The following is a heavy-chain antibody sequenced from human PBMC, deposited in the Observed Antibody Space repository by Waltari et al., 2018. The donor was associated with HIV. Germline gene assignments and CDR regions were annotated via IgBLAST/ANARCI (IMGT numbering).Heavy chain of an antibody. CDR1: GFTLGSYE. J-gene: IGHJ3*02. Sequence: EVQLVQSGGGLGQPGGSLRLSCAASGFTLGSYEMNWVRQAPGKGLEWVSYISSNGSTTYYADSVKGRFTISKAKNSLYLQMNSLRAEDTAVYYCARDIQDDYGDAGAFDIWGQGTMITVSS. V-gene: IGHV3-48*03. CDR2: ISSNGSTT. D-gene: IGHD4-17*01. CDR3: ARDIQDDYGDAGAFDI.